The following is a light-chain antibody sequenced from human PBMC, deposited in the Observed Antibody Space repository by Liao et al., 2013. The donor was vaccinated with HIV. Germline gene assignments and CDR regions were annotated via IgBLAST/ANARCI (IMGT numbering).Light chain of an antibody. Sequence: SYELTQPRSVSVAPGKTAKIACGGNNIGGKSVHWYQQKPGQSPVLVIYQDTKRPSGIPERFSGSNSGNTATLTISGTQAMDEADYYCQAWDANVVLGGGTKLTVL. CDR2: QDT. CDR3: QAWDANVV. J-gene: IGLJ2*01. V-gene: IGLV3-21*01. CDR1: NIGGKS.